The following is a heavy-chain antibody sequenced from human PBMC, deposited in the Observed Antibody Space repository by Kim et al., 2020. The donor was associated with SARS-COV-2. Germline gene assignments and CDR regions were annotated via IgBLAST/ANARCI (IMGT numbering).Heavy chain of an antibody. CDR3: ARDPVVGAI. V-gene: IGHV1-69*04. D-gene: IGHD1-26*01. CDR2: ILPILGIA. Sequence: SVKVSCKASGGTFSSYAISWVRQAPGQVLEWMGRILPILGIANYAQKFQGRVTITADKSTSTAYMELSSLRSEDTAVYYCARDPVVGAIWGQGTLVTVS. CDR1: GGTFSSYA. J-gene: IGHJ4*02.